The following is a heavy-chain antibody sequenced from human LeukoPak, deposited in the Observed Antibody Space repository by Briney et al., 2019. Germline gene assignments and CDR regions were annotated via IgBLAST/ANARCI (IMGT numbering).Heavy chain of an antibody. V-gene: IGHV1-69*13. J-gene: IGHJ4*02. CDR2: IIPIFGTA. CDR1: GGTFSSYA. Sequence: GASVKVSCKASGGTFSSYAISWVRQAPGQGLEWMGGIIPIFGTANYAQKFQGGVTITADESTSTAYMELSSLRSEDTAVYYCARGYYYDSSGYSFDYWGQGTLVTVSS. D-gene: IGHD3-22*01. CDR3: ARGYYYDSSGYSFDY.